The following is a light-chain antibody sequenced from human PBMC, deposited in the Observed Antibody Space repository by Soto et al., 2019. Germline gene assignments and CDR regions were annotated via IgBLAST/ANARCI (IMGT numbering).Light chain of an antibody. Sequence: QSVLTQPASVSGSHGQSITISCHGTSSDVGGYNYVSWYQHHPGKAPKLMIFDVSNRPSGVSNRFSGSKSGNTASLTISGLQPEDEADYYCSSYTTSNTRQIVFGTGTKVTVL. J-gene: IGLJ1*01. CDR2: DVS. CDR1: SSDVGGYNY. V-gene: IGLV2-14*03. CDR3: SSYTTSNTRQIV.